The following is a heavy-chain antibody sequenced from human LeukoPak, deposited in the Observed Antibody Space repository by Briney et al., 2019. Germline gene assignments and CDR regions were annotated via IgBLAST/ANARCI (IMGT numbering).Heavy chain of an antibody. CDR2: VYYSGTT. D-gene: IGHD1-26*01. J-gene: IGHJ4*02. CDR1: GGSMSNYY. CDR3: ARGNVGATL. Sequence: SETLSLTCTVSGGSMSNYYWNWIRQPPGKGLEWIGYVYYSGTTNYNPSLKSRVSMSVDTSKNQFSLKLSSVTAADTAVYYCARGNVGATLWGQGTLVTVSS. V-gene: IGHV4-59*01.